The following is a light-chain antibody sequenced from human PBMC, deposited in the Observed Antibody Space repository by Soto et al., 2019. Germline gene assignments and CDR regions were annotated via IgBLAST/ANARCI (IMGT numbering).Light chain of an antibody. Sequence: EIVLTQSPGTLSMSPGERATLSCRASQSVSSRYVAWHQQKPGQAPRLLLSGATNRATGIPDRFSGSGSGTDFTLTISRLEPEDLAVYYCQQYSNSPFTFGPGTKVDIK. CDR1: QSVSSRY. J-gene: IGKJ3*01. V-gene: IGKV3-20*01. CDR3: QQYSNSPFT. CDR2: GAT.